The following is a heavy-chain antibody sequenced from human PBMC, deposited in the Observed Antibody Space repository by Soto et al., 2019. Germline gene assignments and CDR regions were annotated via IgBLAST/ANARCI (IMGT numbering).Heavy chain of an antibody. Sequence: GGSLRLSCAASGFTFSSYAMNWVRQAPGKGLEWVSYISSTSSTIYYADSVKGRFTISRDNVENALYLQMNSLRDEDTAVYSCARGYYYGMDVWGQGTTVTVSS. J-gene: IGHJ6*02. CDR1: GFTFSSYA. CDR2: ISSTSSTI. CDR3: ARGYYYGMDV. V-gene: IGHV3-48*02.